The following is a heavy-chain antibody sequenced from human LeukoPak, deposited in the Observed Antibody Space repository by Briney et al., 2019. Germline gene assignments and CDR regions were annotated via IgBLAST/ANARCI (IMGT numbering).Heavy chain of an antibody. J-gene: IGHJ4*02. Sequence: GESLKISCKGSGYSFTSYRIGWVRQMPGKGLEWMGIIYPGDSDTRYSPSFQGQVTISADKSISTAYLQWSSLKASDTAMYYCARSYCSSTSCYYYFDYWGQGTLVTVSS. CDR1: GYSFTSYR. V-gene: IGHV5-51*01. CDR3: ARSYCSSTSCYYYFDY. CDR2: IYPGDSDT. D-gene: IGHD2-2*01.